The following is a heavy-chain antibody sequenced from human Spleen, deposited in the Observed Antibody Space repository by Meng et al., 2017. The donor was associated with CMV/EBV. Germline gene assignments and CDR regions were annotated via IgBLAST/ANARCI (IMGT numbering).Heavy chain of an antibody. J-gene: IGHJ4*02. CDR3: TRAPEKLQPESPFDY. D-gene: IGHD1-1*01. Sequence: ASVKVSCKTSGYTFTSFGINWVRQAPGQGLEWMAWISTYNGDTKSAQKFQGRVTVTTDTSTSTAYMELRGLRSDDTAIYYCTRAPEKLQPESPFDYWGQGTLVTVSS. V-gene: IGHV1-18*01. CDR2: ISTYNGDT. CDR1: GYTFTSFG.